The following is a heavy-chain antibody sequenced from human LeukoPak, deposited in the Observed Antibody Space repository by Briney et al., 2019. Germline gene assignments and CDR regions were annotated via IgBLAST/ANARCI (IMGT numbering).Heavy chain of an antibody. Sequence: PSETLSLTCSVSGGSISSAYYDWGWIRQPPGKGLEWIGNIYYSGTTYYSPSLKSRISISIDTSKKQFSLKLSSVTAADTALYYCARRVVSFGRPSHFDYCGQGTLVTVSS. CDR3: ARRVVSFGRPSHFDY. CDR2: IYYSGTT. V-gene: IGHV4-39*01. D-gene: IGHD3-16*01. CDR1: GGSISSAYYD. J-gene: IGHJ4*02.